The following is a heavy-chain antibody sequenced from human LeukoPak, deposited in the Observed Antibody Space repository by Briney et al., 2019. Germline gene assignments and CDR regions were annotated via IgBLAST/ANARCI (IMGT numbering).Heavy chain of an antibody. CDR2: IYHSGGT. Sequence: SETLSLTCTVSGGSVSSGDYYWSWIRLPPGKGLEWIGYIYHSGGTYYNPPLKSRVTISVDTSKNQFSLKLTSATAADTAVYYCARVTCSGGSCYSFDYWGQGTLVTVSS. CDR1: GGSVSSGDYY. J-gene: IGHJ4*02. CDR3: ARVTCSGGSCYSFDY. D-gene: IGHD2-15*01. V-gene: IGHV4-30-4*01.